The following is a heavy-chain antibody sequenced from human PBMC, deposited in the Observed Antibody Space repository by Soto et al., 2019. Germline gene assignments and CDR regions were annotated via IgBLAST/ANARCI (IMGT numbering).Heavy chain of an antibody. V-gene: IGHV1-18*01. D-gene: IGHD2-2*03. CDR2: ISPYSGNT. J-gene: IGHJ4*02. Sequence: QVQLVQSGPEVKKPGASVTVSCKASGNRFTSYGFSWVRQAPGQGLEWMGWISPYSGNTKYSQNVQGRITMTADKSTSTAYLELRSLRSDDTAVYYCAIGYSSMTTCLTVASSSFDFWGQGTLLIVSS. CDR3: AIGYSSMTTCLTVASSSFDF. CDR1: GNRFTSYG.